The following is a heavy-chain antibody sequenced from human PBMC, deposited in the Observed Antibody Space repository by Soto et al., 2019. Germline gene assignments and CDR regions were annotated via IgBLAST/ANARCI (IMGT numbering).Heavy chain of an antibody. CDR1: GFTFSSYA. CDR2: ISYDGSNK. D-gene: IGHD5-12*01. V-gene: IGHV3-30-3*01. Sequence: GGSLRLSCAASGFTFSSYAMHWVRQAPGKGLEWVAVISYDGSNKYYADSVKGRFTISRDNSKNTLYLQMNSLRAEDTAVYYCARGNALHGVATILKGYAFDIWGQGTMVTVSS. J-gene: IGHJ3*02. CDR3: ARGNALHGVATILKGYAFDI.